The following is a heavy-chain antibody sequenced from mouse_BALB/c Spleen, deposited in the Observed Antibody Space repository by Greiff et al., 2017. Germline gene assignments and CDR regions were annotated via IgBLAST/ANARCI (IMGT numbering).Heavy chain of an antibody. CDR2: IDPENGDT. CDR3: NAPHYYGSSPAWCAY. CDR1: GFNIKDYY. Sequence: EVQLQQSGAELVRSGASVKLSCTASGFNIKDYYMHWVKQRPEQGLEWIGWIDPENGDTEYAPKFQGKATMTADTSSNTAYLQLSSLTSEDTAVYYCNAPHYYGSSPAWCAYWGQGTLVTVSA. V-gene: IGHV14-4*02. D-gene: IGHD1-1*01. J-gene: IGHJ3*01.